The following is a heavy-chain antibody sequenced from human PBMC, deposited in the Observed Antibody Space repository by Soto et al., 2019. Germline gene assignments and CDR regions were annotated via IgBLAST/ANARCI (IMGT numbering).Heavy chain of an antibody. CDR1: GFTFSSYG. CDR2: IWYDGSNK. D-gene: IGHD3-22*01. Sequence: QVQLVESGGGVVQPGRSLRLSCAASGFTFSSYGMHWVRQAPGKGLEWVAVIWYDGSNKYYADSVKGRFTISRDNSKNTLYLQMNSRRAEDTAVYYCARDSAMIVVAQFDYWGQGTLVTVSS. V-gene: IGHV3-33*01. CDR3: ARDSAMIVVAQFDY. J-gene: IGHJ4*02.